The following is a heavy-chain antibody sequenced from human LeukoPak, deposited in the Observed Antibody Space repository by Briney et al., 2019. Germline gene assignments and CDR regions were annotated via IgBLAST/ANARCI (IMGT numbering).Heavy chain of an antibody. CDR3: ARGGYFNCGGVCYDNDY. CDR1: GYTFTSYD. Sequence: ASVKVSCKASGYTFTSYDINWVRQATGQGLEWMGWINPNSGNTGYAQKFQGRVTMTRNTSISTAYMELSSLRSEDTAVYYCARGGYFNCGGVCYDNDYWGQGTLVTVSS. D-gene: IGHD2-21*02. CDR2: INPNSGNT. J-gene: IGHJ4*02. V-gene: IGHV1-8*01.